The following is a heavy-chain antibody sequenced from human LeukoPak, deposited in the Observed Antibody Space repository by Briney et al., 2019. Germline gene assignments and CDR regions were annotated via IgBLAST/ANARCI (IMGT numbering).Heavy chain of an antibody. CDR3: ARASWRSSGWFDAFDI. J-gene: IGHJ3*02. Sequence: PSETLSLTCAVYGGSFSGYYWSWIRQPPGKGLQWIGEINHSGSTNYNPSLKSRVTISVDTSKNQFSLKLSSVTAADTAVYYCARASWRSSGWFDAFDIWGQGTMVTVSS. CDR2: INHSGST. D-gene: IGHD6-19*01. CDR1: GGSFSGYY. V-gene: IGHV4-34*01.